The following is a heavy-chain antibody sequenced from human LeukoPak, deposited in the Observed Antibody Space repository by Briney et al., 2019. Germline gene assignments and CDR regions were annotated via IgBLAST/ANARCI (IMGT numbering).Heavy chain of an antibody. J-gene: IGHJ4*02. Sequence: SGTLSLTCAVSGGSISSSNWWSWVRQPPGKGLEWIGEIYHSGSTNYNPSLKSRVTISVDTSKNQFSLKLSSVTAADTAVYYCARVSGQQPWEKLDYWGQGTLVTVSS. V-gene: IGHV4-4*02. CDR3: ARVSGQQPWEKLDY. CDR1: GGSISSSNW. D-gene: IGHD6-13*01. CDR2: IYHSGST.